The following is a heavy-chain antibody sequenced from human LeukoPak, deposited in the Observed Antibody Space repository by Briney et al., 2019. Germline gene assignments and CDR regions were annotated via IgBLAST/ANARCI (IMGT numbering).Heavy chain of an antibody. V-gene: IGHV1-2*02. CDR1: GYTFTGSY. CDR2: INPNSGGT. Sequence: ASVKVSCKASGYTFTGSYMHWVRQAPGQGLEWMGWINPNSGGTNYAQKFQGRVTMTRDTSISTAYMELSRLRSDDTAVYYCARRGGDCSGGSCYEGTTDYWGQGTLVTVSS. J-gene: IGHJ4*02. D-gene: IGHD2-15*01. CDR3: ARRGGDCSGGSCYEGTTDY.